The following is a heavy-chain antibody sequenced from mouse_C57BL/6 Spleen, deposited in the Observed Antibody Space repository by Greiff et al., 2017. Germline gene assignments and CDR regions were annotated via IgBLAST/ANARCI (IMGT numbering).Heavy chain of an antibody. CDR3: ARQAGRGAMDY. V-gene: IGHV5-9*01. CDR2: ISGGGGNT. CDR1: VFTFSSYT. Sequence: DVMLVESGGGLVKPGGSLKLSCAASVFTFSSYTMSWVRQTPEKRLEWVATISGGGGNTYYPDSVKGRFTISRDNAKNTLYLQMSSLRAEDTALYYCARQAGRGAMDYWGQGTSVTVSS. J-gene: IGHJ4*01.